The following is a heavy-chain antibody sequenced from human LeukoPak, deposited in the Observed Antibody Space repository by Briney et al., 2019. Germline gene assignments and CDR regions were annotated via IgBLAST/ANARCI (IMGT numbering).Heavy chain of an antibody. CDR3: ARQRTTVTTASAFDI. Sequence: SETLSLTCTVSGGSISSYYWSWIRQPPGKGLEWIGYIYYSGSTNYNPPLKSRVTISVDTSKNQFSLKLSSVTAADTAVYYCARQRTTVTTASAFDIWGQGTMVTVSS. V-gene: IGHV4-59*08. CDR1: GGSISSYY. CDR2: IYYSGST. J-gene: IGHJ3*02. D-gene: IGHD4-17*01.